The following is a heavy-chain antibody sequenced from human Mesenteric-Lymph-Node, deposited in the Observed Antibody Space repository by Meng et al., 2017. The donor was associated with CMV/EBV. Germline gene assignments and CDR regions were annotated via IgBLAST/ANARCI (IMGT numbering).Heavy chain of an antibody. CDR2: TSYDGSNK. J-gene: IGHJ4*02. CDR1: GFTFSDYA. V-gene: IGHV3-30*04. D-gene: IGHD6-6*01. Sequence: GESLKISCEASGFTFSDYAVHWVRQAPGKGLEWVAVTSYDGSNKFYGGSVEGRFTISRDNSKNTVYLQMNSLGVEDTAVYYCTTGTYSSFTPLGENWGQGALVTVSS. CDR3: TTGTYSSFTPLGEN.